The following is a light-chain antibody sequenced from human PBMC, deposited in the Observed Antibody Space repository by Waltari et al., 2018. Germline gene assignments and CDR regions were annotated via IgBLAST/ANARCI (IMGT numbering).Light chain of an antibody. V-gene: IGLV1-40*01. CDR1: TSNLGTGSF. J-gene: IGLJ1*01. CDR3: QSYDSSLSAYV. CDR2: GNC. Sequence: QSVLTQPPSVSGAPGQRVTISCTGSTSNLGTGSFVHWYQQLPGTAPKLLIYGNCNRASGVPDRFSGSTSGTSASLAITGLQAEDEADYYCQSYDSSLSAYVFGTGTKVTVL.